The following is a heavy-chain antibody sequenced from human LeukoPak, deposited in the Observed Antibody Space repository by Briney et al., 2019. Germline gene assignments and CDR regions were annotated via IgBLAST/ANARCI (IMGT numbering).Heavy chain of an antibody. V-gene: IGHV4-34*01. J-gene: IGHJ4*02. D-gene: IGHD5-12*01. CDR3: ASPRGYSGYDFDY. CDR1: GGSFSGYY. Sequence: PSETLSLTCDAYGGSFSGYYWSWIRQPPGKGREWIGEINHSGSTNYNPSLKSRVTISVDTSKNQFSLKLSSVAAADTAVYYCASPRGYSGYDFDYWGQGTLVTVSS. CDR2: INHSGST.